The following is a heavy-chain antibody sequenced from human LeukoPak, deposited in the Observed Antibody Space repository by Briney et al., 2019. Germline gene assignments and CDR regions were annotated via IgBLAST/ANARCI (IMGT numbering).Heavy chain of an antibody. D-gene: IGHD4-11*01. J-gene: IGHJ4*02. CDR1: GDSMSPYH. CDR3: ARGHFNSNGFDY. Sequence: SETLSLTCTVSGDSMSPYHWGWIRQPPGKGLEWIGEINHSGSTNYNPSLKSRVTISVDTSKNQFSLKLSSVTAADTAVYYCARGHFNSNGFDYWGQGTLVTVSS. V-gene: IGHV4-34*01. CDR2: INHSGST.